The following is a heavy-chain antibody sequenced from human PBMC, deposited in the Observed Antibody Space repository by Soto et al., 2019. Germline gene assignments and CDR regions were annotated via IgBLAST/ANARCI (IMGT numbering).Heavy chain of an antibody. J-gene: IGHJ4*02. CDR1: GNTFASHG. CDR2: ISGFNGQT. CDR3: ARVDPRGVTVVRDY. D-gene: IGHD3-10*01. V-gene: IGHV1-18*01. Sequence: QVQLVQSGPEVKKPGASVKVSCKASGNTFASHGFSWVRQAPGQGLEWMGWISGFNGQTNYAMKFQGRVTLTTDTSTRTAYMELGSLRSDDTAVYFCARVDPRGVTVVRDYWGQGTLVTVSS.